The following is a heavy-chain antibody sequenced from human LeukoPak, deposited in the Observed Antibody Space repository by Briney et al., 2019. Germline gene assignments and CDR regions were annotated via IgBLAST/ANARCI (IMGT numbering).Heavy chain of an antibody. D-gene: IGHD3-22*01. CDR1: GFSFRDHY. J-gene: IGHJ3*01. Sequence: PGGSLRLSCGASGFSFRDHYMDWVRQPPGKGLEWVGRIRTKPKSYTTDYAASVKGRFTISRDDSKNLLYLQMNSLKTEGTAVYYCGRVGDYFDNNGYSLDAVDAWGRGTMVTVSS. CDR2: IRTKPKSYTT. CDR3: GRVGDYFDNNGYSLDAVDA. V-gene: IGHV3-72*01.